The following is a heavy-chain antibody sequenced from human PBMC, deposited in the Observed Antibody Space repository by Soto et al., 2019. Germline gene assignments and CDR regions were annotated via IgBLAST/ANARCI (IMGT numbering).Heavy chain of an antibody. Sequence: GGSLRLSCAASGFTFSSYSMNWVRQAPGKGLEWVSYISSSSSTIYYADSVKGRFTISRDNSKNSLYLQMNSLRAEDTAVYYCAKGTAVAVALIDYWGQGTLVTVSS. CDR1: GFTFSSYS. CDR2: ISSSSSTI. D-gene: IGHD6-19*01. V-gene: IGHV3-48*01. J-gene: IGHJ4*02. CDR3: AKGTAVAVALIDY.